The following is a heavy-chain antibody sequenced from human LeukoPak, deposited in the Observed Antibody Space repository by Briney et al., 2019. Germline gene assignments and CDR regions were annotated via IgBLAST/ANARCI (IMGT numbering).Heavy chain of an antibody. J-gene: IGHJ5*02. CDR2: IFYSGST. CDR3: AKYPGYPRRWFEP. Sequence: PSETLSLTCTVSGGSITSYYWRWLRQPPGKRLEWIGYIFYSGSTNYNPSLESRVSISIDTSKNQFSLKLSSLTAADTAVYYCAKYPGYPRRWFEPWGQGTLATVSS. V-gene: IGHV4-59*01. D-gene: IGHD6-13*01. CDR1: GGSITSYY.